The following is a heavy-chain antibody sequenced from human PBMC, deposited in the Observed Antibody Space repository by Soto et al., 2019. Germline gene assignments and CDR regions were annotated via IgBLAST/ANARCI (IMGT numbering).Heavy chain of an antibody. Sequence: GGSLRLSCAASGFTFSSYGMHWVRQAPGKGLEWVAVISYDGSNKYYADSVKGRFTISRDNSKNTLYLQMNSLRAEDTAVYYCAKDRPLWFGELTGWFDPWGQGTLVTVSS. V-gene: IGHV3-30*18. D-gene: IGHD3-10*01. J-gene: IGHJ5*02. CDR3: AKDRPLWFGELTGWFDP. CDR1: GFTFSSYG. CDR2: ISYDGSNK.